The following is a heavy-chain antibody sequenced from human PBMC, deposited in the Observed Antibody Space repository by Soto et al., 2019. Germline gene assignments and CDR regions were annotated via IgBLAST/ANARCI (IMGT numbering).Heavy chain of an antibody. Sequence: EVQLLESGGGLVQPGGSLRLSCAASGFTFSKYVMNWVRQAPRKGLEWVSAISASGGDTYYADSVKGRFTISRDNSKNTLYLQVDSLRAEDTAVYYCAKDNMFYYDASLLQRHSSDYWGQGTLVTVSS. J-gene: IGHJ4*02. CDR1: GFTFSKYV. V-gene: IGHV3-23*01. CDR2: ISASGGDT. CDR3: AKDNMFYYDASLLQRHSSDY. D-gene: IGHD3-22*01.